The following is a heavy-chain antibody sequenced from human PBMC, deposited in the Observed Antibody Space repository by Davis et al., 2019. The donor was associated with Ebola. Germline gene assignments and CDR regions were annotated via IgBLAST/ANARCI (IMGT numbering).Heavy chain of an antibody. V-gene: IGHV3-74*01. CDR3: AREVAATHYYYYYGMDV. CDR2: INSDGSST. CDR1: GFTFDDYA. J-gene: IGHJ6*02. D-gene: IGHD2-15*01. Sequence: GESLKISCAASGFTFDDYAMHWVRQAPGKGLVWVSRINSDGSSTSYADSVKGRFTISRDNAKNSLYLQMNSLRAEDTAVYYCAREVAATHYYYYYGMDVWGQGTTVTVSS.